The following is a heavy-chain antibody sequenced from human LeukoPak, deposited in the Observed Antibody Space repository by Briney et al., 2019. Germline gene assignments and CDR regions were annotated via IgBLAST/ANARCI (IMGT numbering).Heavy chain of an antibody. CDR1: GFSFTNSA. CDR2: IVVGSGNT. V-gene: IGHV1-58*01. D-gene: IGHD5-18*01. CDR3: AAAYIGGAMVTNAFDI. J-gene: IGHJ3*02. Sequence: EASVKVSCKASGFSFTNSAVQWVRQARGQRLEWIGWIVVGSGNTIYVQKFQERVTITRDMSTSTAYMELSSPRSEDTAVYYCAAAYIGGAMVTNAFDIWGQGTMVTVSS.